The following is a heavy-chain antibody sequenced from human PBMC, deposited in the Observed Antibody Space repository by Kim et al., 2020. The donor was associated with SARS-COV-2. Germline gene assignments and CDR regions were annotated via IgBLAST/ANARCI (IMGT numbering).Heavy chain of an antibody. CDR1: GGSFSGYY. D-gene: IGHD4-17*01. CDR2: INHSGST. Sequence: SETLSLTCAVYGGSFSGYYWSWIRQPPGKGLEWIGEINHSGSTNYNPSLKSRVTISVDTSKNQFSLKLSSVTAADTAVYYCASGGVDYGDFGPPYGMDVWGQGTTVTVSS. J-gene: IGHJ6*02. V-gene: IGHV4-34*01. CDR3: ASGGVDYGDFGPPYGMDV.